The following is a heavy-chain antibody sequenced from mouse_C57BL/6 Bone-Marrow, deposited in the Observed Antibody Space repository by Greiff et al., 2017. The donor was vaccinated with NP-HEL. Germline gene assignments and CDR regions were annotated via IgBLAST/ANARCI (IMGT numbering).Heavy chain of an antibody. CDR1: GYTFTSYW. CDR2: INPSNGGT. V-gene: IGHV1-53*01. Sequence: QVQLQQPGTELVKPGASVKLSCKASGYTFTSYWMHWVKQRPGQGLEWIGNINPSNGGTNYNEKFQGKATLTVDKSSSTAYMQLSSLTSEDSAVYYCATFITTVAYYCGYWGRGTALTVSS. D-gene: IGHD1-1*01. J-gene: IGHJ2*01. CDR3: ATFITTVAYYCGY.